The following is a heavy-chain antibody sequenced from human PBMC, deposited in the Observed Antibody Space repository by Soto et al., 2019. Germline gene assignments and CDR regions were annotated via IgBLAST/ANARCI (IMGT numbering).Heavy chain of an antibody. Sequence: SVKVSCKASGFTFTSSAVQWVRQARGQRLEWIGWIVVGSGNTNYAQKFQERVTITRDMSTSTAYMELSSLRSEDTAVYYCAAFSRGTYYYDSSGSAGFDYWGQGTLVTVSS. V-gene: IGHV1-58*01. CDR1: GFTFTSSA. D-gene: IGHD3-22*01. J-gene: IGHJ4*02. CDR2: IVVGSGNT. CDR3: AAFSRGTYYYDSSGSAGFDY.